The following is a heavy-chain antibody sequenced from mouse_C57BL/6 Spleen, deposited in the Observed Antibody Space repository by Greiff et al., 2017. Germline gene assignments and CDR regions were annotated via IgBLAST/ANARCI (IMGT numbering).Heavy chain of an antibody. CDR2: INPNNGGT. J-gene: IGHJ4*01. CDR1: GYTFTDYY. CDR3: ARSLLYYGSSYDAMDY. V-gene: IGHV1-26*01. Sequence: EVQLQQSGPELVKPGASVKISCKASGYTFTDYYMNWVKQSNGKSLEWIGDINPNNGGTSYNQKFKGKATVTVDKSSRTAYMELRSLTSGDSAVYYCARSLLYYGSSYDAMDYGGQGTSVTVAS. D-gene: IGHD1-1*01.